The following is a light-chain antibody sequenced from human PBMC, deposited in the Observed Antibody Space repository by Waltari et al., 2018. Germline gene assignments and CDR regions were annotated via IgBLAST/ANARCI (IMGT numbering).Light chain of an antibody. J-gene: IGKJ1*01. Sequence: DIVMTHSPDSLAVSLGERATIHCKSSQSVLYSSNNKNYLAWYQQKPGQPPKLLIYWASTREFGVPDRFSGSGSGTDFTLTISSLQAEDVAVYYCQQHYSTPRTFGQGTKVEIK. CDR2: WAS. V-gene: IGKV4-1*01. CDR1: QSVLYSSNNKNY. CDR3: QQHYSTPRT.